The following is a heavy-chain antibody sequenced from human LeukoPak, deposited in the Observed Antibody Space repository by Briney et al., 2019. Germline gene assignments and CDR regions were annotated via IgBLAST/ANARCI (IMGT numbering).Heavy chain of an antibody. J-gene: IGHJ5*02. Sequence: PSETLSLTCAVSGGSISSGGYSWCWIRQPPGKGLEWIGYIYHSGSTYYNPSLKSRVTISVDRSKNQFSLKLSSVTAADTAVYYCARGRASRNNWFDPWGQGTLVTVSS. V-gene: IGHV4-30-2*01. CDR2: IYHSGST. D-gene: IGHD6-13*01. CDR3: ARGRASRNNWFDP. CDR1: GGSISSGGYS.